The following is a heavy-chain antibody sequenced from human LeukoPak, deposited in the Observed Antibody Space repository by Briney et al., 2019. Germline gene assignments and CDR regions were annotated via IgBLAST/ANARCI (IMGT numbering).Heavy chain of an antibody. V-gene: IGHV4-38-2*01. D-gene: IGHD6-19*01. Sequence: SETLSLTCAVSGYSISSDYYWGWIRQPPGNGLEWIGSIYHSGSTYYNPSLKSRVTMSVDTSRNQFSLTLTSVTAADTAVYYCARHPSEEQWPYYFDYWGRGTLVTVSS. CDR2: IYHSGST. CDR3: ARHPSEEQWPYYFDY. J-gene: IGHJ4*02. CDR1: GYSISSDYY.